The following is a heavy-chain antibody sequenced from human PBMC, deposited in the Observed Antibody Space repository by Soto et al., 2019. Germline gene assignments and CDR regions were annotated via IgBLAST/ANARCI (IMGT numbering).Heavy chain of an antibody. CDR2: ISDDGRSE. V-gene: IGHV3-30*18. Sequence: PGGSLRLSCVASGFSFKNYGMQWIRQAPGKGLEWVALISDDGRSEYYANSVKGRFTISRDNSKNTLYLQMVRLRPEDTAVYYCEKQQDDAGVDDYWGLGSLVTVSS. J-gene: IGHJ4*02. CDR3: EKQQDDAGVDDY. CDR1: GFSFKNYG. D-gene: IGHD2-8*01.